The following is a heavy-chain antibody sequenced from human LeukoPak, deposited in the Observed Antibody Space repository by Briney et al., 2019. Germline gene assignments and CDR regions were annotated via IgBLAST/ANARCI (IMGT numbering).Heavy chain of an antibody. CDR2: IFSDGTIT. Sequence: PGGSLRLSCAAFGFTFSRYWMHWIRQAPGKGLVWVSAIFSDGTITRYADSVKGRFTISRDNARNTLYLQMDSLRAEDTAVYYCVTLTGPLENAFDIWGQGTMVTVSS. V-gene: IGHV3-74*01. D-gene: IGHD3-9*01. CDR1: GFTFSRYW. J-gene: IGHJ3*02. CDR3: VTLTGPLENAFDI.